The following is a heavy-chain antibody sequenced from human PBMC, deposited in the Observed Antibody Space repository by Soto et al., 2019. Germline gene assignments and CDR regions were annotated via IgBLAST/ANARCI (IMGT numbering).Heavy chain of an antibody. V-gene: IGHV3-30*18. CDR2: ISYDGSNK. J-gene: IGHJ4*02. D-gene: IGHD3-22*01. Sequence: GGSLRLSCAAPGITFSSYGMHWVRPAPGKGLEWVAVISYDGSNKYYADSVKGRFTISRDNSKNTLYLQMNSLRAEDTAVYYCAKDKSSSGYYYRFDYWGQGTLVTVSS. CDR1: GITFSSYG. CDR3: AKDKSSSGYYYRFDY.